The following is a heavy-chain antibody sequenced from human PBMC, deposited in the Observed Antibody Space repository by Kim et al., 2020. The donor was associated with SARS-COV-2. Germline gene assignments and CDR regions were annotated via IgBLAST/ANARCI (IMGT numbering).Heavy chain of an antibody. CDR2: IKGDGSKT. J-gene: IGHJ3*01. CDR1: GFTFDGDW. Sequence: GGSLRLSCVASGFTFDGDWMSWVRQAPGKVLEWVGNIKGDGSKTQYADSVKGRFTISRDNVKNSLSLQIHNLRAEDTAIYYCARERWFSGLDVW. CDR3: ARERWFSGLDV. V-gene: IGHV3-7*03. D-gene: IGHD2-15*01.